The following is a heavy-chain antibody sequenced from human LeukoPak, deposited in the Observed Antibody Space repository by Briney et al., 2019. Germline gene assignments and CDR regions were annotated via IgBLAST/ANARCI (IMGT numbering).Heavy chain of an antibody. Sequence: GGSLRLSCAGSGYSFDEYAMHWVRQAPGKGLEWVSGINWKSDKIGYADSVKGRFTISRDNSKNSLYLQMNSLRVEDTALYYCAEDRYCTSSSCPIDYWGQGTMVTVSS. J-gene: IGHJ4*02. CDR3: AEDRYCTSSSCPIDY. CDR1: GYSFDEYA. D-gene: IGHD2-2*01. CDR2: INWKSDKI. V-gene: IGHV3-9*01.